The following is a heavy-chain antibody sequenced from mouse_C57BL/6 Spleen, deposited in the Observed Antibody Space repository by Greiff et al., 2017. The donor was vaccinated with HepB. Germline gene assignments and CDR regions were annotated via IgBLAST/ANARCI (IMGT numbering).Heavy chain of an antibody. CDR3: GRTASITY. Sequence: DVKLQESGPGLVKPSQSLSLTCTVTGYSITSGYGWYWIRQFPGNNLEWMGYISYSGSTNYNPSLKSRTSMTRDTSKNQSFLQLTSVTTEDTATYYCGRTASITYWGQGTTHTVSS. D-gene: IGHD1-2*01. CDR2: ISYSGST. V-gene: IGHV3-1*02. CDR1: GYSITSGYG. J-gene: IGHJ2*01.